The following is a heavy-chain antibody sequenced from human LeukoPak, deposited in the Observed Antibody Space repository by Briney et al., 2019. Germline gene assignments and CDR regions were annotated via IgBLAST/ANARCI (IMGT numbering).Heavy chain of an antibody. V-gene: IGHV1-2*02. CDR3: ARDRLKLRMVRGVLYNWFDP. D-gene: IGHD3-10*01. CDR1: GYTFTSYS. Sequence: ASVKVSCRASGYTFTSYSLNWVRQAPGQGLEWMGWINPNSGGTNYAQKFQGRVTMTRDTSISTAYMELSRLRSDDTAVYYCARDRLKLRMVRGVLYNWFDPWGQGTLVTVSS. CDR2: INPNSGGT. J-gene: IGHJ5*02.